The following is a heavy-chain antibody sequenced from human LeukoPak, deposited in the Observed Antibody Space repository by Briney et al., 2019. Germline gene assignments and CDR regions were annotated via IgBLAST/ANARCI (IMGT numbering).Heavy chain of an antibody. J-gene: IGHJ4*02. D-gene: IGHD4-17*01. CDR2: IYYSGST. Sequence: SETLSLTCTVSGGSISSYYWSWIRQPPGKGLEWIGYIYYSGSTNYNPALKSRVTISVDTSKNQFSLKLSSVTAADTAVYYCARRRAYGDSYGPAFDYWGQGTLVTVSS. CDR1: GGSISSYY. V-gene: IGHV4-59*08. CDR3: ARRRAYGDSYGPAFDY.